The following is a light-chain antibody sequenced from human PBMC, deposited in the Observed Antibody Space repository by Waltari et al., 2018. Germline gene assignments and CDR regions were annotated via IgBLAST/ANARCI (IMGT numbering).Light chain of an antibody. J-gene: IGLJ2*01. Sequence: QLVLTQSPSASASLGASVKFTCTLTSGHSSHTIAWHQQQPDKGPRYLMNVNSDGSHTKGDGIPNHVAGSSSGAEHYRTISSLQSEDEADYYCQTWDTGIVVFGGGTKLTVL. CDR2: VNSDGSH. V-gene: IGLV4-69*01. CDR3: QTWDTGIVV. CDR1: SGHSSHT.